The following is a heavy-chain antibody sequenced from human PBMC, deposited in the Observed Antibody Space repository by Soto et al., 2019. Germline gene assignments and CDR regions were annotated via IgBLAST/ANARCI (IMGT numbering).Heavy chain of an antibody. Sequence: QVQLEQSGAEVKSPGASVKVSCKASGYSFTTYDINWVRQAAGQGLEWMGWMNGNRDNTGCAQKFQGRLTMTKDISNDTAYMELSSLTSEDTAVYYCARRTVAHWYFDLWGRGTLVTVSS. J-gene: IGHJ2*01. V-gene: IGHV1-8*01. CDR1: GYSFTTYD. CDR3: ARRTVAHWYFDL. D-gene: IGHD2-2*01. CDR2: MNGNRDNT.